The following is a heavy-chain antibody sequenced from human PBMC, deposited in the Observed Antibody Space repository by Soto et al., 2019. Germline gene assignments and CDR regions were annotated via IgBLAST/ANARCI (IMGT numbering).Heavy chain of an antibody. CDR1: GFTFSSYS. J-gene: IGHJ4*02. V-gene: IGHV3-23*01. D-gene: IGHD3-10*01. CDR3: AKKVNSGPGSQYFDY. Sequence: GGSLRLSCAASGFTFSSYSMSWVRQAPGKGLEWVSGFRSSGDGGTTYYADSVKGRFTISRDNSKNTLFLQMNSLRAEDTAIYYCAKKVNSGPGSQYFDYWGQGTLVTVSS. CDR2: FRSSGDGGTT.